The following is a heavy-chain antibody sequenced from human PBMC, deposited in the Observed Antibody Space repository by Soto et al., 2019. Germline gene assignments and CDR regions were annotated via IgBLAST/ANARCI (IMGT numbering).Heavy chain of an antibody. Sequence: PGESIKLSWKGSWDTFSTYWIGXVRQIPGKVLEWMGIIYRFDSDTQYFPAFQGQVTISADKSINTAYLPWSSLKASDTTMYDCARKFAPEFFDSWGQGTLVTVSS. V-gene: IGHV5-51*01. J-gene: IGHJ4*02. CDR1: WDTFSTYW. CDR2: IYRFDSDT. CDR3: ARKFAPEFFDS. D-gene: IGHD3-10*01.